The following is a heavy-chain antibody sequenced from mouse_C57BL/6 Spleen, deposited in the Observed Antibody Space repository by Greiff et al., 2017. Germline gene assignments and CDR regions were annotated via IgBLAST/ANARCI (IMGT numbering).Heavy chain of an antibody. CDR3: ARSFSDSNPRGRYYAMNG. V-gene: IGHV1-50*01. CDR2: IDPSDSYT. J-gene: IGHJ4*01. CDR1: GYTFTSYW. D-gene: IGHD2-5*01. Sequence: QVQLQQPGAELVKPGASVKLSCKASGYTFTSYWMQWVKQRPGQGLEWIGEIDPSDSYTNYNQKFKGKATLTVDTSSSTASMQLSSLTSEDSAVYYCARSFSDSNPRGRYYAMNGGGQGTSVTAST.